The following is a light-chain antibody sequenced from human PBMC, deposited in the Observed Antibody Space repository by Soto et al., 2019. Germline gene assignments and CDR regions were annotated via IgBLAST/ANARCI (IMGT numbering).Light chain of an antibody. CDR3: QKYDTAPPWE. Sequence: DIPMTQSPSSLSASVGDRVTITCRASQGISNYLAWHQQKPGQVPKLLIYAASTLQSGVPSRFSGSGSGTDFTLTISSLQPEDVATYYCQKYDTAPPWEFGQGTKVEI. J-gene: IGKJ1*01. CDR1: QGISNY. CDR2: AAS. V-gene: IGKV1-27*01.